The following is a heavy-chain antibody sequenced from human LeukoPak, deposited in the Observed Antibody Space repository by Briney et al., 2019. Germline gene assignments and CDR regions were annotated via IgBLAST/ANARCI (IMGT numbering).Heavy chain of an antibody. CDR3: ASSDHSDRSFDI. CDR1: GFTFSSYE. J-gene: IGHJ3*02. D-gene: IGHD1-14*01. V-gene: IGHV3-48*03. Sequence: PGGSLRLSCAASGFTFSSYEMNWVRQAPGKGLEWVSYISSSGSTIYYADSVKGRFTISRDNAKNSLYLQMSSLRAEDTAVYYCASSDHSDRSFDIWGQGTMVTVSS. CDR2: ISSSGSTI.